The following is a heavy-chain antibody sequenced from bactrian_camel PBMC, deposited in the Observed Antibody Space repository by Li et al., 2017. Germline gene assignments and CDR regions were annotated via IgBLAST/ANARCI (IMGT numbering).Heavy chain of an antibody. CDR1: GYTTR. J-gene: IGHJ4*01. D-gene: IGHD2*01. CDR3: AADLNRWGSWRSVDDFKW. V-gene: IGHV3S53*01. CDR2: IYTDHGTT. Sequence: QLVESGGGSVQAGGSLRLSCIASGYTTRMAWFRQARGKEREGVAAIYTDHGTTRYSDSVKGRFTISRDNAKNAVYLQMNTLKPEDTAVCYCAADLNRWGSWRSVDDFKWWGQGTQVTVS.